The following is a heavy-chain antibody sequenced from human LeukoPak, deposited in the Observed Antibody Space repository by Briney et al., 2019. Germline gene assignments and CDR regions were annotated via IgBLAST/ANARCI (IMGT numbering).Heavy chain of an antibody. J-gene: IGHJ4*02. CDR2: ISGSGGIP. V-gene: IGHV3-23*01. CDR3: AKGSDYAWDFFNY. CDR1: GFTFSTYA. Sequence: GGSLRLSCAASGFTFSTYAMNWVRQAPGKGLEWVSTISGSGGIPYYADSVKGRFTISRDNSKNTLYLHMNSLRAEDTAVYYCAKGSDYAWDFFNYWGQGTLVTVSS. D-gene: IGHD5-12*01.